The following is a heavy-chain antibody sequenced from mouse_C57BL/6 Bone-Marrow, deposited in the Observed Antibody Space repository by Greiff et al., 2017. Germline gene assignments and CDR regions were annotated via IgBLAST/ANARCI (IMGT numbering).Heavy chain of an antibody. D-gene: IGHD2-3*01. J-gene: IGHJ2*01. CDR2: IYPGGGST. Sequence: QVQLQQSGAELVRPGTSVQMSCKASGYTFTNYWIGWAKQRPGHGLEWIGDIYPGGGSTNYNEKFKGKATLTADKSSSTAYMQFSSRTSEDSAIYYGAKIYDGYFYFDYWGQGTTLTVSS. CDR3: AKIYDGYFYFDY. V-gene: IGHV1-63*01. CDR1: GYTFTNYW.